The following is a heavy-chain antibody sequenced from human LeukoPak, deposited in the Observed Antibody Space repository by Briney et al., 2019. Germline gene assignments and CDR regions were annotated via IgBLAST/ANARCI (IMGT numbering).Heavy chain of an antibody. D-gene: IGHD5-12*01. V-gene: IGHV1-8*03. CDR2: INPNSGNT. Sequence: ASVKVSCKASGYTFTGYYMHWVRQAPGQGLEWMGWINPNSGNTGYAQKFQGRVTITRNTSISTAYMELSSLRSEDTAVYYCAREYSGYDLDYWGQGTLVTVSS. CDR3: AREYSGYDLDY. CDR1: GYTFTGYY. J-gene: IGHJ4*02.